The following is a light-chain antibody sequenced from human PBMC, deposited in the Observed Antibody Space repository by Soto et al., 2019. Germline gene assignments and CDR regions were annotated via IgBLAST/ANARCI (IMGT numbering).Light chain of an antibody. CDR2: VGS. Sequence: QSALTQPASVSGSPGQSITISCTGTSSDVGSYNLVSWYQQHPGKAPKLMIYVGSKRPSGVSNRFSGSKSGNTASLTISGLQAEDEADYYCCSYAGPWVFGGGTKLTVL. CDR1: SSDVGSYNL. J-gene: IGLJ3*02. CDR3: CSYAGPWV. V-gene: IGLV2-23*01.